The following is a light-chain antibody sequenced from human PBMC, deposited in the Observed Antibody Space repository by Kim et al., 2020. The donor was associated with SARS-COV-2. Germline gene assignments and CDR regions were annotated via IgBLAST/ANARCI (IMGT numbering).Light chain of an antibody. CDR3: QHYDNSLT. CDR1: QSVSSRH. V-gene: IGKV3D-20*01. J-gene: IGKJ4*01. Sequence: ELVLTQSPGTLSLSPGERAPLSGGDSQSVSSRHLAWYQQKPGLMPRQLIYDASSTATCIPDRFSGSGSGTDFTLTISRLEPEDFAVYYCQHYDNSLTFGGGTKVDIK. CDR2: DAS.